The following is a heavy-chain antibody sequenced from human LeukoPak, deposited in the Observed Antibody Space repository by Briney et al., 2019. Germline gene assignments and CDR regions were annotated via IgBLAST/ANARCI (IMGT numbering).Heavy chain of an antibody. CDR1: GDSVSSNSAA. D-gene: IGHD1-14*01. CDR2: TYYRSKWYN. CDR3: ARGPTQPKYYYYYYMDV. J-gene: IGHJ6*03. Sequence: SQTLSLTCAISGDSVSSNSAAWNWIRQSPSRGLEWLGRTYYRSKWYNDYAVSVKSRITINPDTSKNQFSLQLNSVTPEDTAVYYCARGPTQPKYYYYYYMDVWGKGTTVTVSS. V-gene: IGHV6-1*01.